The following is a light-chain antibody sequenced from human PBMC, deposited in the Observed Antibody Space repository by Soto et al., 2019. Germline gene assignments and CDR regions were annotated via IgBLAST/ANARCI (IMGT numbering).Light chain of an antibody. CDR2: EAS. CDR3: QQGYSTTPIT. J-gene: IGKJ5*01. V-gene: IGKV1-9*01. CDR1: QDISHY. Sequence: IQLTQSPSSLSASVGDRVTITCRASQDISHYVAWYQQKPGKAPKVLIYEASTLQSGVPSRFSGSGSGTDFTLTISSLQPEDFATYYCQQGYSTTPITFGQGTRVEIK.